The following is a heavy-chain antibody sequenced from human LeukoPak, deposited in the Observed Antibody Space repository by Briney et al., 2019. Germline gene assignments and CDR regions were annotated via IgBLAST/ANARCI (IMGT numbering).Heavy chain of an antibody. CDR3: ARGTYLNYYGSGSYYYFDY. J-gene: IGHJ4*02. Sequence: GASVKVSCKASGYTFTGYHMHWVRQAPGQGLEWMGWTNPNSGGTNYAQKFQGRVTMTRDTSISTAYMELSRLRSDDTAVYYCARGTYLNYYGSGSYYYFDYWGQGTLVTVSS. D-gene: IGHD3-10*01. CDR2: TNPNSGGT. CDR1: GYTFTGYH. V-gene: IGHV1-2*02.